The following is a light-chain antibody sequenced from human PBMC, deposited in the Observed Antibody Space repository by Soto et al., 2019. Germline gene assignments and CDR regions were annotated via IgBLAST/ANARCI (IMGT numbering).Light chain of an antibody. J-gene: IGLJ2*01. CDR3: SSYTGSVV. CDR2: ETT. Sequence: QSALTQPASVSGSPGQSITISCTGTSSDVGPYNLVSWYQHHPGKVPQLIIYETTKRPSGVSNRFSGSKSGNTASLTISGLQAEDEAHYHCSSYTGSVVFGGGTKLTVL. CDR1: SSDVGPYNL. V-gene: IGLV2-23*01.